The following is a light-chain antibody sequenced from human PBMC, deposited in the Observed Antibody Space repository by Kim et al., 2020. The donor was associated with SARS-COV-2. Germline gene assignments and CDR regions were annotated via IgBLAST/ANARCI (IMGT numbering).Light chain of an antibody. J-gene: IGLJ2*01. Sequence: VALGHTVTIKCQGAGLRSYYATWYQQKPGQAPILVIYGKNNRPSGIPARFSGSSSGNTASLTITGTQAGDEADYYCNSRDSNENVFFGGGTQLTVL. CDR1: GLRSYY. CDR2: GKN. CDR3: NSRDSNENVF. V-gene: IGLV3-19*01.